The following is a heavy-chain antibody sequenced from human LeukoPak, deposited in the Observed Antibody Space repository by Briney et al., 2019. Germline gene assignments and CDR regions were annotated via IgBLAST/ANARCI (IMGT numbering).Heavy chain of an antibody. V-gene: IGHV4-39*01. Sequence: SETLSLTCTVSGGSISSSSHYWGWIRQPPGKGLEWIGRIYYSGSTYYNPSLKSRVTISVDTSKNQFSLKLSSVTAADTAVYYCATGEEQQLFYYYYYGMDVWGQGTTVTVSS. CDR2: IYYSGST. CDR3: ATGEEQQLFYYYYYGMDV. CDR1: GGSISSSSHY. J-gene: IGHJ6*02. D-gene: IGHD6-13*01.